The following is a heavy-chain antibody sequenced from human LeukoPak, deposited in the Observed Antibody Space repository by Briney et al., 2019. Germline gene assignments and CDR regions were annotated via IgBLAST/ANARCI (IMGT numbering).Heavy chain of an antibody. Sequence: SETLSLTCAVSGYSISSGYYWGWIRQPPGKGLEWIGSIYHSGSTYYNPSLKSRVTISVDTSKDQFSLKLGSVTAADTAVYYCAKNIGIAVAGNDYWGQGTLVTVSS. J-gene: IGHJ4*02. D-gene: IGHD6-19*01. V-gene: IGHV4-38-2*01. CDR2: IYHSGST. CDR3: AKNIGIAVAGNDY. CDR1: GYSISSGYY.